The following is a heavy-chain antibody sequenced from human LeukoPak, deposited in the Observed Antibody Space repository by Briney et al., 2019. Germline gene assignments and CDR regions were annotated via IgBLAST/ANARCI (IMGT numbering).Heavy chain of an antibody. CDR2: INPDSGDT. CDR1: GYTFTGYY. V-gene: IGHV1-2*02. D-gene: IGHD3-9*01. J-gene: IGHJ4*02. Sequence: ASVKVSCKASGYTFTGYYMHWVRQAPGQGLEWMGWINPDSGDTNYAQTFQGRVTVTRDTSIRTVYLELSRLRSDDTAVYYCARDGRRYDILTGYYGYFDYWGQGTLVTVSS. CDR3: ARDGRRYDILTGYYGYFDY.